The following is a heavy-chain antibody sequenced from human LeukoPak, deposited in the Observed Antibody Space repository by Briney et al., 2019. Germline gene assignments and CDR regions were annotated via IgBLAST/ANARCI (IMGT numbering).Heavy chain of an antibody. CDR1: GYTFTSYG. V-gene: IGHV1-2*02. J-gene: IGHJ4*02. CDR2: INPNSGGT. Sequence: ASVKVSCKASGYTFTSYGISWVRQAPGQGLERMGWINPNSGGTNYAQKFQGRVTMTRDTSISTAYMELSRLRSDDTAVYYCARVLRMITFGGVIPNALGYWGQGTLVTVSS. D-gene: IGHD3-16*02. CDR3: ARVLRMITFGGVIPNALGY.